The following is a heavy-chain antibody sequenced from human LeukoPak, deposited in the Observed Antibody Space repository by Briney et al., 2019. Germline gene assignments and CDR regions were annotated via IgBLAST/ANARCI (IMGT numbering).Heavy chain of an antibody. Sequence: ASVKVSCKASGYTFTSYGISWVRQAPGQGLEWMGWISAYNGNTNYAQKLQGRVTMTTDTSTSTAYMELRSLRSDDTAVYYCARDDEDGKLVATIRYHYGMDVWGQGTTVTVSS. CDR1: GYTFTSYG. D-gene: IGHD5-12*01. CDR2: ISAYNGNT. V-gene: IGHV1-18*01. CDR3: ARDDEDGKLVATIRYHYGMDV. J-gene: IGHJ6*02.